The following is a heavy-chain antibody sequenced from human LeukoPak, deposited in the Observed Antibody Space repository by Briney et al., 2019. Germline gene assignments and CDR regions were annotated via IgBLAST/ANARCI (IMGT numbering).Heavy chain of an antibody. J-gene: IGHJ4*02. CDR3: ARDPLGYCSGGTCYG. CDR1: GFTFSSNY. V-gene: IGHV3-53*01. CDR2: IYSGGST. D-gene: IGHD2-15*01. Sequence: PGGSLRLSCAASGFTFSSNYMSWVRQAPGKGLEWVSLIYSGGSTYYADSVRGRFTISRDSSKNTLYLQMNNLRAEDTAVYYCARDPLGYCSGGTCYGWGQGTLVTVSS.